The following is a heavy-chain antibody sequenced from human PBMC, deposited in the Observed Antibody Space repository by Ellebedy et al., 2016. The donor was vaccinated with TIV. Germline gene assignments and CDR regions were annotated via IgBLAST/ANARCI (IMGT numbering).Heavy chain of an antibody. CDR1: GFTFDDYA. Sequence: SLKISXAASGFTFDDYAMHWVRQAPGKGLEWVSGISWNSGSIGYADSVKGRFTISRDNAKNSLYLQMNSLRAEDTALYYCAKVLYSYGAYWGQGTLVTVSS. CDR2: ISWNSGSI. D-gene: IGHD5-18*01. CDR3: AKVLYSYGAY. V-gene: IGHV3-9*01. J-gene: IGHJ4*02.